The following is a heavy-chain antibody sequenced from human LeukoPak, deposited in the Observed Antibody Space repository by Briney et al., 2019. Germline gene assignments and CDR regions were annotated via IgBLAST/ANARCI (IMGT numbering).Heavy chain of an antibody. CDR1: GFNVSNNY. D-gene: IGHD6-19*01. CDR2: IYSGGRS. Sequence: GGSLRLSCAPSGFNVSNNYMSGVRQAPGKGLMWVSVIYSGGRSNYAESVKGRFTISRDNSKNTLYLQMSSLRPEDTAVYDCVHQISGWVYWGQGTLVTVSS. V-gene: IGHV3-66*01. J-gene: IGHJ4*02. CDR3: VHQISGWVY.